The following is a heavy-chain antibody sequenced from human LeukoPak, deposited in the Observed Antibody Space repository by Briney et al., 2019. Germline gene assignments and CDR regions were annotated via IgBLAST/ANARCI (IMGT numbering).Heavy chain of an antibody. D-gene: IGHD4-17*01. CDR1: GYTFTNYD. CDR2: MNPNSGNT. CDR3: ARGIGSTTVTTLEYYFDY. V-gene: IGHV1-8*01. J-gene: IGHJ4*02. Sequence: GASVKVSCKASGYTFTNYDINWVRQATGQGLEWMGWMNPNSGNTGYARKFQGRVSMTRNTSISTAYMELSSLRSEDTAVYYCARGIGSTTVTTLEYYFDYWGQGTLVTVSS.